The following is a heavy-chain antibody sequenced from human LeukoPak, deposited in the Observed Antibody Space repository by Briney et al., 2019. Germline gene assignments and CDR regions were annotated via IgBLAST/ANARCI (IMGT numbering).Heavy chain of an antibody. J-gene: IGHJ4*02. Sequence: WGSLRLSCAASGFTFSDYYMSWIRQAPGEGLEWVSYISSGGSTIYYADSVKGRFTISRDNAKNSLYLPMNSLRAEDTAVYYCARVYSSGYYYFDYWVQGTLVTVSS. CDR1: GFTFSDYY. V-gene: IGHV3-11*01. D-gene: IGHD3-22*01. CDR3: ARVYSSGYYYFDY. CDR2: ISSGGSTI.